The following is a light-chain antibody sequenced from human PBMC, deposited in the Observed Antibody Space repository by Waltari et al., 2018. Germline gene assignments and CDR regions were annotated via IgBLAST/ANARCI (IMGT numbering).Light chain of an antibody. CDR2: DVS. CDR1: SSDVGGYNY. Sequence: QSALTQPASVSGSPGQSITISRTGSSSDVGGYNYVPWYQQHPGKAPKLMIFDVSKRPSGVSYRFSGSKSGHTASLSISGLQAEDEADYFCSSYTSSSTLVFGTGTKVTVL. V-gene: IGLV2-14*01. J-gene: IGLJ1*01. CDR3: SSYTSSSTLV.